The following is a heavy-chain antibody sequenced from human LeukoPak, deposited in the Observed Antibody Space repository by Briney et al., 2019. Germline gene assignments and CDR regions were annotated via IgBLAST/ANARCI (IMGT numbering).Heavy chain of an antibody. V-gene: IGHV3-21*01. Sequence: GGSLRLSCAASGFTFSSYSMNWVRQAPGKGLEWVSSISSSSSYIYYADSVKGRFTISRDNAKNSLYLQMNSLRAEDTAVYYCAKDLDSSSWSYYFDYWGQGTLVTVSS. J-gene: IGHJ4*02. D-gene: IGHD6-13*01. CDR3: AKDLDSSSWSYYFDY. CDR2: ISSSSSYI. CDR1: GFTFSSYS.